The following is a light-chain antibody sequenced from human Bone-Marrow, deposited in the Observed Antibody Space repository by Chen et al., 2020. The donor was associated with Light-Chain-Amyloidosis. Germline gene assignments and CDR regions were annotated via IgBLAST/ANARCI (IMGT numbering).Light chain of an antibody. J-gene: IGLJ1*01. V-gene: IGLV2-14*01. CDR1: SSDVGGDNH. CDR2: EVT. CDR3: SSYTITNTLV. Sequence: QSALTQPASVPGSPGQSLTISFTGTSSDVGGDNHVSWYQQHPDKAPKLMIYEVTNRPSWVPDRCSGSKSDNTASLTISGLQTEDEADYFCSSYTITNTLVFGSGTRVTVL.